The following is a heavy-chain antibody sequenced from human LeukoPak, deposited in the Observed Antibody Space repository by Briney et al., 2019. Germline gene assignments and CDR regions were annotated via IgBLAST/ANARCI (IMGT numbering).Heavy chain of an antibody. Sequence: ASVKVSCKAPGGTFSSYAISWVRQAPGQGLEWMGRIIPIFGIANYAQKFQGRVTITADKSTSTAYMELSSLRSEDTAVYYCASGLCGGDCYNFDYWGQGTLVTVSS. V-gene: IGHV1-69*04. J-gene: IGHJ4*02. CDR3: ASGLCGGDCYNFDY. D-gene: IGHD2-21*02. CDR1: GGTFSSYA. CDR2: IIPIFGIA.